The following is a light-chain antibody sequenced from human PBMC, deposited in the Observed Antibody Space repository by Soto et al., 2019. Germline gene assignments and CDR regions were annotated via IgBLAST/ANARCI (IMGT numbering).Light chain of an antibody. Sequence: QSVLTQPASVSGSPGQSITISCTGTTNDVGTYSLVSWYQQYSGKAPKLIIYEVTKRPSGVSNRFSGSKSGNTASLTVSGLQAEDEAYYYCSSYAGSHTIFGGGTQLTVL. V-gene: IGLV2-23*02. CDR3: SSYAGSHTI. J-gene: IGLJ7*01. CDR2: EVT. CDR1: TNDVGTYSL.